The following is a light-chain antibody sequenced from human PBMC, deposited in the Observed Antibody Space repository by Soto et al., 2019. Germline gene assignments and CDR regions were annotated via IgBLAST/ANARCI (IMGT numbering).Light chain of an antibody. V-gene: IGKV3-11*01. J-gene: IGKJ1*01. CDR1: QSVTSY. CDR3: QQRSNWPPT. CDR2: DAS. Sequence: EIVLTQSPATLSLSPGERATLSCRASQSVTSYLAWYQQKPGQAPRLLIYDASNRATGIPARFSGSGSGTDFTLTISSLEPEDFAFYYCQQRSNWPPTFGQGTK.